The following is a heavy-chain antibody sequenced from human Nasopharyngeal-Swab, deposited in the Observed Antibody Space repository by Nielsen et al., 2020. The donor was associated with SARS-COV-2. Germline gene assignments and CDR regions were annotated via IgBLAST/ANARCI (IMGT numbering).Heavy chain of an antibody. D-gene: IGHD6-13*01. V-gene: IGHV3-74*01. CDR1: GFTFSSYW. Sequence: GGSLRLSCAASGFTFSSYWMHWVRHAPGKGLVWVSRINSDGSSTSYADSVKGRFTISRDNAKNSLYLQMNSLRAEDTAVYYCARDSAAAGTVFDYWGQGTLVTVSS. CDR2: INSDGSST. CDR3: ARDSAAAGTVFDY. J-gene: IGHJ4*02.